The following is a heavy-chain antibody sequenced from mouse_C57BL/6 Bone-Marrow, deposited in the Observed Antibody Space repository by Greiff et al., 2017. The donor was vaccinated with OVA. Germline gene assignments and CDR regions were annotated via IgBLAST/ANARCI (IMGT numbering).Heavy chain of an antibody. CDR1: GYTFTSYG. V-gene: IGHV1-81*01. Sequence: LQESGAELARPGASVKLSCKASGYTFTSYGISWVKQRTGQGLEWIGEIYPRSGNTYYNEKFKGKATLTAAKSSSTAYMELRSLTSEDSAVYFCARRRPAWFAYWGQGTLVTVSA. CDR3: ARRRPAWFAY. CDR2: IYPRSGNT. J-gene: IGHJ3*01.